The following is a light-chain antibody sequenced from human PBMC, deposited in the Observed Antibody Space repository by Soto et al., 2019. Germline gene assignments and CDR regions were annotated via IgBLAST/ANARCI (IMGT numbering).Light chain of an antibody. J-gene: IGKJ3*01. CDR3: QQRGYWPAT. CDR2: GAS. Sequence: EILITQSPDTLSLSPGEGATLSCRASQRVYSNLAWYQQRPGQAPRLLIYGASTRATGIPDRFSGSGSGTDFTLTISSLEPEDFAVYYCQQRGYWPATFGPGSKVDI. CDR1: QRVYSN. V-gene: IGKV3-11*01.